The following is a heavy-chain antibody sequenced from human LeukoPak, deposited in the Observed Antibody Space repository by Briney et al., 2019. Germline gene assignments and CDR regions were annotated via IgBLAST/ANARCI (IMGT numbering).Heavy chain of an antibody. D-gene: IGHD3-22*01. CDR2: MNPNSGNT. CDR1: GYTFTSYD. V-gene: IGHV1-8*01. Sequence: ASVKVSCKASGYTFTSYDINWVRQATGQGLEWMGWMNPNSGNTGYAQKFQGRVTITADESTSTAYMELSSLRSEDTAVYYCARSAYYYDSSGYYAPLRRYFQHWGQGTLVTVSS. CDR3: ARSAYYYDSSGYYAPLRRYFQH. J-gene: IGHJ1*01.